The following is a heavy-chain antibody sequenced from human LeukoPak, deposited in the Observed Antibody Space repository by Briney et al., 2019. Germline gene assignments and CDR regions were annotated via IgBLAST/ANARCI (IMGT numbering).Heavy chain of an antibody. CDR2: ISFDGSNK. D-gene: IGHD5-18*01. CDR3: ANGYSYGPV. CDR1: GFTFSSYG. V-gene: IGHV3-30*18. Sequence: GGSLRLSCAASGFTFSSYGMHWVRQAPGKGLEWVAVISFDGSNKYYADSVRGRFTISRDNSKNTLYLQMNSLRAEDTAVYYCANGYSYGPVWGQGTLVTVSS. J-gene: IGHJ4*02.